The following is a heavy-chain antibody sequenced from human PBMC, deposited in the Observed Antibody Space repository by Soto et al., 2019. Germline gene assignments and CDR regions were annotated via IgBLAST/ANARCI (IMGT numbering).Heavy chain of an antibody. CDR3: ARVVYVSGTYDPSA. Sequence: QVQLQESGPGLVKPSGTLSLTCAVSGVSISSTNWWTWVRQPPGKGLEWIGEIYHSGSTDYNPSLKSRVTISVDKSKNHFSLKLNSVTAADTAMYYCARVVYVSGTYDPSAWGQGTLVTVSS. CDR2: IYHSGST. J-gene: IGHJ5*02. CDR1: GVSISSTNW. D-gene: IGHD3-10*01. V-gene: IGHV4-4*02.